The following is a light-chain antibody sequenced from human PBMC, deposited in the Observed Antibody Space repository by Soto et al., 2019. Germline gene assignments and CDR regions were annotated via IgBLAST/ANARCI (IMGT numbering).Light chain of an antibody. CDR2: EVT. CDR1: SSDVGGYNY. J-gene: IGLJ2*01. V-gene: IGLV2-14*01. CDR3: SSYKSTNHVV. Sequence: QSALTQPASVSGSPGQSITISCTGTSSDVGGYNYVSWYQQHPGKAPKLVIYEVTKRPSGVSNRFSGSKSGNTASLTISGLQAEDETDYYCSSYKSTNHVVFGGGTKVTVL.